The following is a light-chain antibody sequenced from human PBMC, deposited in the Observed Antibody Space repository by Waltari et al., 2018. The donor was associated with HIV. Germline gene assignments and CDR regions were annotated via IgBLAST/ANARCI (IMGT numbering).Light chain of an antibody. J-gene: IGLJ6*01. CDR2: EVK. V-gene: IGLV2-8*01. Sequence: QSALTQPPSASGSLGQSVTISCTGTSSDVGGYEYVSWYQQHPDKAPNLIIYEVKTRPSGVPDRFSGSKSDNTASLTVAGLQDDDEAHYYCASYGDTNRVLFGGGTRVTVL. CDR1: SSDVGGYEY. CDR3: ASYGDTNRVL.